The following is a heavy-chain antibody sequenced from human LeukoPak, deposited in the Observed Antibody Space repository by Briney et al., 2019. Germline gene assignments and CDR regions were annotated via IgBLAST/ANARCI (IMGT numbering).Heavy chain of an antibody. D-gene: IGHD1-26*01. V-gene: IGHV1-24*01. Sequence: ASVKVSCKVSGYTLTELSMHWVRQAPGKGLEWMGGFDPEDGETIYAQKFQGRVTMTEDTSTDTAYMELSSLRSEDTAVYYCARDPSVGATSPRFDYWGQGTLVTVSS. CDR2: FDPEDGET. CDR1: GYTLTELS. CDR3: ARDPSVGATSPRFDY. J-gene: IGHJ4*02.